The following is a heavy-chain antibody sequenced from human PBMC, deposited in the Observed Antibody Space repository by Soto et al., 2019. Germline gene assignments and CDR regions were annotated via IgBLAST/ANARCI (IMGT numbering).Heavy chain of an antibody. CDR2: INHSGST. CDR1: GGSFSGYY. CDR3: ARGGNSGYVW. Sequence: QVQLQQWGAGLLKPSETLSLTCAVYGGSFSGYYWSWIRQPPGKGLEWIGEINHSGSTNYNPSLNSRVTISFNTSQNQFSPTLSSVTAADTAVYYCARGGNSGYVWWGQGTLVTVSS. D-gene: IGHD5-12*01. V-gene: IGHV4-34*01. J-gene: IGHJ4*02.